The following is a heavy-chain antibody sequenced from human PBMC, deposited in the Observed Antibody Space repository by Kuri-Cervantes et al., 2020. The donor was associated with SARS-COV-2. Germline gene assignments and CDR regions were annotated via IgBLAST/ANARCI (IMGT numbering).Heavy chain of an antibody. V-gene: IGHV3-30*03. Sequence: GGSLRLSCAASGFTFSSYGMHWVRQAPGKGLEWVAVIAYDGSNKHYGNSVKGRFTISRDNSKNTLYLQMNSLRAEDTAVYYCATDRVRVVTHNFDYWGQGTLVTVSS. CDR1: GFTFSSYG. D-gene: IGHD3-10*01. CDR2: IAYDGSNK. J-gene: IGHJ4*02. CDR3: ATDRVRVVTHNFDY.